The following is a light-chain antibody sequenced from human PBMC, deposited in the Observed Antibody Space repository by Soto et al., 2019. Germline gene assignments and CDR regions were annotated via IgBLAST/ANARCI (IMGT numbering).Light chain of an antibody. V-gene: IGLV1-44*01. CDR3: AAWDDSLNGPV. J-gene: IGLJ2*01. CDR1: TSNIGSNT. Sequence: QSVLTQPPSASGTPGQRVTISCSGGTSNIGSNTVTWYQQLPETAPKLLIHSNNERPSGVPDRFSGAKSGTSASLVISGLQSEDEADFYCAAWDDSLNGPVFGGGTKVTVL. CDR2: SNN.